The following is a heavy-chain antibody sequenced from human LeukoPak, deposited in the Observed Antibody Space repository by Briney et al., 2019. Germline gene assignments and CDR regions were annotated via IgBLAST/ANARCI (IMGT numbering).Heavy chain of an antibody. D-gene: IGHD3-10*01. CDR3: AKDRERGYYGSGSYSVFDY. Sequence: SGGSLRLSCAASGFTFSSYAMSWVRQAPGKGLEWVSAISGSGGSTYYADSVKGRFTISRDNSKNTLYLQMNSLRAEDTAVYYCAKDRERGYYGSGSYSVFDYWGQGTLVTVSS. V-gene: IGHV3-23*01. CDR1: GFTFSSYA. CDR2: ISGSGGST. J-gene: IGHJ4*02.